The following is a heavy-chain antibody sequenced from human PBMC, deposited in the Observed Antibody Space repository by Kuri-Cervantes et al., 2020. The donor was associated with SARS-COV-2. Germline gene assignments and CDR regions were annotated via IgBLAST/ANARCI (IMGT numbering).Heavy chain of an antibody. CDR1: GGSISSGSYY. CDR2: IYHSGST. D-gene: IGHD4-11*01. J-gene: IGHJ4*02. V-gene: IGHV4-39*07. CDR3: ARDPTGLQYYFDY. Sequence: SETLSLTCTVSGGSISSGSYYWGWIRQPPGKGLEWIGSIYHSGSTYYNPSLKSRVTISVDTSKNQFSLKLSSVTAADTAVYYCARDPTGLQYYFDYWGQGALVTVSS.